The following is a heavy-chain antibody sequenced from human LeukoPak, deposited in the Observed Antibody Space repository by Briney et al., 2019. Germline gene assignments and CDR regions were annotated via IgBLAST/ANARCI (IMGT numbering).Heavy chain of an antibody. CDR1: GFTFSSYA. Sequence: GGSLRLSCAASGFTFSSYAMSWVRQAPGKGLEWVSAISGSGGSTYYADSVKGRFTISRDNSKNTLYLQMDSLRAEDTAAYYCARDGETARTADYWGQGTLVTVSS. D-gene: IGHD1/OR15-1a*01. CDR2: ISGSGGST. V-gene: IGHV3-23*01. CDR3: ARDGETARTADY. J-gene: IGHJ4*02.